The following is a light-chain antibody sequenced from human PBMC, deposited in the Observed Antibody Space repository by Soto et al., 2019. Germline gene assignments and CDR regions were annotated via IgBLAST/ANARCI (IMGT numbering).Light chain of an antibody. CDR3: HQRSNWPFT. J-gene: IGKJ3*01. CDR2: DAS. CDR1: QSVSSY. V-gene: IGKV3-11*01. Sequence: EIVLTQSPATLSLSPGERATLTCRASQSVSSYLAWSQQKPGQAPRLLIYDASNRATGVPARFSGSGSGTDLTLSISSLEPEDFAVYYCHQRSNWPFTFGPGTKLDV.